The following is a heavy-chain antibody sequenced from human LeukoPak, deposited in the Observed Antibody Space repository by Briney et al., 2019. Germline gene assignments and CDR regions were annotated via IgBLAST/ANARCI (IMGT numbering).Heavy chain of an antibody. CDR2: IYYSGRT. J-gene: IGHJ3*02. V-gene: IGHV4-59*08. Sequence: KPSETLSLTCTVSGGSISSYYWSWIRQPPGKGLEWIGYIYYSGRTNYNPSLKSRVTISVDTSKNQFSLKLSSVTAADTAVYYCARHRADWGWAAFDIWGQGTMVTVSS. CDR1: GGSISSYY. D-gene: IGHD7-27*01. CDR3: ARHRADWGWAAFDI.